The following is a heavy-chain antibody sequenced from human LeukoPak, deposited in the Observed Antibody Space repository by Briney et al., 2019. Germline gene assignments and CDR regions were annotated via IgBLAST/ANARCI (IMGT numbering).Heavy chain of an antibody. J-gene: IGHJ6*03. CDR2: INHSGGT. CDR1: GGSFSGYY. Sequence: SETLSLTCAVYGGSFSGYYLRWIRQPPGKGLEWMGEINHSGGTKYNPSLKRRVTISVDTSKNQSSLKLSSVNAADTAVYYCARSWVGDYYYYYYVDVWGEGATVTVSS. CDR3: ARSWVGDYYYYYYVDV. V-gene: IGHV4-34*01. D-gene: IGHD2-21*02.